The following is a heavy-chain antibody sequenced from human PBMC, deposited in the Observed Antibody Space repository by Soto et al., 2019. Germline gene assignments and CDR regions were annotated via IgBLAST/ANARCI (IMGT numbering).Heavy chain of an antibody. Sequence: EVQLLESGGVLVQPGGSLRLSCAASGFTFSSYALSWVRQAPGKGLEWVSGISGDGATTYYTDSVKGRFTISRDSSTNKLYLQMISLRAEDSAVYYCARDLTSSGRSTYLGYWGQGTLVTVSS. CDR1: GFTFSSYA. J-gene: IGHJ4*02. CDR2: ISGDGATT. D-gene: IGHD6-19*01. V-gene: IGHV3-23*01. CDR3: ARDLTSSGRSTYLGY.